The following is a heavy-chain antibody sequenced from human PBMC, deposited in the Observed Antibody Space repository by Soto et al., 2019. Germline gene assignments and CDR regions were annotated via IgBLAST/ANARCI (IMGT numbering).Heavy chain of an antibody. CDR2: ISAYNGNT. CDR3: ASGGYCSSTSCRGNAFDI. J-gene: IGHJ3*02. D-gene: IGHD2-2*01. CDR1: GYTFTSYG. Sequence: GASVKVCCKASGYTFTSYGIRWVRQAPGQGLEWMGWISAYNGNTNYAQKLQGRVTMTTDTSTSTAYMELRSLRSDDTAVYYCASGGYCSSTSCRGNAFDIWGQGTMVTVSS. V-gene: IGHV1-18*01.